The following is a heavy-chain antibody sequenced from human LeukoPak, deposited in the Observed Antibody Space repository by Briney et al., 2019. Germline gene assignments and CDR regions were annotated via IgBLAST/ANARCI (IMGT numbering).Heavy chain of an antibody. D-gene: IGHD6-6*01. J-gene: IGHJ4*02. CDR2: INHSGST. CDR1: GGSFSGYY. V-gene: IGHV4-34*01. Sequence: PSETLSLTCGVYGGSFSGYYWSWIRQPPGKGLEWIGEINHSGSTDYNPSLKSRVTISVDTSKNQFSLKLSSVTAADTAVYYCARGSSLEAEEYSSSELDYWGQGTLVTVSS. CDR3: ARGSSLEAEEYSSSELDY.